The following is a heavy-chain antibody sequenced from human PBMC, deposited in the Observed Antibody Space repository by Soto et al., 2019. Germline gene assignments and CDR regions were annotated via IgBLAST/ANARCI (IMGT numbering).Heavy chain of an antibody. D-gene: IGHD2-8*01. J-gene: IGHJ6*03. CDR1: GGSFSGYY. Sequence: SETLSLTCAVYGGSFSGYYWSWIRQPPGKGLEWIGEINHSGSTNYNPSLKSRVTISVDTSKNQFSLKLSSVTAADTAVYYCARGAKQVMISYYYYYMDVWGKGTTVTVSS. CDR3: ARGAKQVMISYYYYYMDV. CDR2: INHSGST. V-gene: IGHV4-34*01.